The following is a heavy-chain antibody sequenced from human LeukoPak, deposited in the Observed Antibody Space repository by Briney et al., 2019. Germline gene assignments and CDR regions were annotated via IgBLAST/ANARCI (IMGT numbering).Heavy chain of an antibody. D-gene: IGHD3-9*01. J-gene: IGHJ4*02. Sequence: PSETLSLTCTVSGGSISSYYWSWIRQPPGKGLEWIGYIYYSGSTNYNPSLKSRVTISVDTSKNQFSLKLSSVTAADTAVYYCARMTLYLTGFDYWGQGTLVTVSS. CDR3: ARMTLYLTGFDY. V-gene: IGHV4-59*08. CDR2: IYYSGST. CDR1: GGSISSYY.